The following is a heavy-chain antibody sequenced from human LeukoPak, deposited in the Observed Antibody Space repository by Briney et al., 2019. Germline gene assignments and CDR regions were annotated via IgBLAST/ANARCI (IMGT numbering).Heavy chain of an antibody. CDR1: GFTFSSYS. J-gene: IGHJ6*02. CDR3: ARGSSSYYGLDV. Sequence: TGGSLRLSCAASGFTFSSYSMNWVRQAPGKGLEWVSSISSSSSYIYYADSVKGRFTISRDNAKNSLYLQMNSLRAEDTAVYYCARGSSSYYGLDVWGQGTTVTVSS. V-gene: IGHV3-21*04. D-gene: IGHD3-10*01. CDR2: ISSSSSYI.